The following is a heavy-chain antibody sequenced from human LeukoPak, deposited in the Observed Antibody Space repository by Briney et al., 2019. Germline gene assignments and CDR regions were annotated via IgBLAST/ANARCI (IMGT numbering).Heavy chain of an antibody. CDR3: ARRGNSLDY. J-gene: IGHJ4*02. V-gene: IGHV4-59*01. CDR1: GGSISNYY. CDR2: TYYSGST. D-gene: IGHD4-23*01. Sequence: SETLSLTCTVSGGSISNYYWSWIRQPPGKGLEWIGYTYYSGSTYYNPSLKGRVTISVDTSKNQFSLKLSSVTAADTAVYYCARRGNSLDYWGQGTLVIVSS.